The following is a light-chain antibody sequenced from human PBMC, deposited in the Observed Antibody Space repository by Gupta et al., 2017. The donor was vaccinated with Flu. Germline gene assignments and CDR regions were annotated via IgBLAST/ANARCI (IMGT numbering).Light chain of an antibody. V-gene: IGKV1-8*01. CDR2: AAS. CDR3: QQNDSYPSA. CDR1: QGISSY. Sequence: AIRMTQSPSSFPASTGDRVTITCRASQGISSYLTWYQQKPGKAPKLLIYAASTLQSGVPSRFSGSASVTDFTLTISFLQSEDFATYYCQQNDSYPSAFGHGTKVEIK. J-gene: IGKJ1*01.